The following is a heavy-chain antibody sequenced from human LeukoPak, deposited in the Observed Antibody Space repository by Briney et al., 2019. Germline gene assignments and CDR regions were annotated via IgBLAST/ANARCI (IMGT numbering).Heavy chain of an antibody. CDR2: IIPILGTA. CDR1: GGTFSSYA. Sequence: ASVKVSCKASGGTFSSYAISWVRQAPGQGLEWMGRIIPILGTANYAQKFQGRVTITADKSTSTAYMELSSLRSEDTAVYYCAREVGRSSSWYRTFDYWGQGTLVTVSS. J-gene: IGHJ4*02. V-gene: IGHV1-69*04. D-gene: IGHD6-13*01. CDR3: AREVGRSSSWYRTFDY.